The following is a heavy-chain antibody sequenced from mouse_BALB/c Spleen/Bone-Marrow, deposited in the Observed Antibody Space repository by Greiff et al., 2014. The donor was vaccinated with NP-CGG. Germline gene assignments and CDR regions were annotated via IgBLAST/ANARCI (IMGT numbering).Heavy chain of an antibody. V-gene: IGHV1-7*01. J-gene: IGHJ3*01. CDR3: ARYWDAY. Sequence: VKLMESGAELAKPGASVKMSCKVSDYTFTTYWMHWVKQRPGQGLEWIGYIDPRTGYTEYNQKFKDKATLTADKSSSTAYMQLSSPTSEDSAVYYCARYWDAYWGQGTLVTVSA. CDR1: DYTFTTYW. D-gene: IGHD4-1*01. CDR2: IDPRTGYT.